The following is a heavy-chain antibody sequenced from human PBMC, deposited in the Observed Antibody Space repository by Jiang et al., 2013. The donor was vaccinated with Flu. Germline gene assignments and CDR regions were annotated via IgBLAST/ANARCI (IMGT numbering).Heavy chain of an antibody. CDR2: IWYDGSNK. V-gene: IGHV3-33*01. CDR3: ARDGSSGWYVAYYFDY. CDR1: G. D-gene: IGHD6-19*01. Sequence: GMHWVRQAPGKGLEWVAVIWYDGSNKYYADSVKGRFTISRDNSKNTLYLQMNSLRAEDTAVYYCARDGSSGWYVAYYFDYWGQGTLVTVSS. J-gene: IGHJ4*02.